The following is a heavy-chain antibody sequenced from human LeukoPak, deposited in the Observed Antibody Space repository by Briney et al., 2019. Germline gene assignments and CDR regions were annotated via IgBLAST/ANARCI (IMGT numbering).Heavy chain of an antibody. D-gene: IGHD4-17*01. Sequence: PSQTLSLTCTVSGGSISSGGYYWSWIRQHPGKGLEWIGYIYYSGSTYYNPSFKSRVTISVDTSKNQFSLKLSSVTAADTAVYYCASTVPRDNWFDPWGQGTLVTVSS. CDR2: IYYSGST. V-gene: IGHV4-31*03. CDR3: ASTVPRDNWFDP. CDR1: GGSISSGGYY. J-gene: IGHJ5*02.